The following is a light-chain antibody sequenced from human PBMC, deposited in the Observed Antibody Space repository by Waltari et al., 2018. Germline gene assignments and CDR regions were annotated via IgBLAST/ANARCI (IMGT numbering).Light chain of an antibody. CDR1: QSVGSKY. J-gene: IGKJ3*01. V-gene: IGKV3-20*01. CDR2: GTS. Sequence: IVLTQYPGTLSLSPGERGTLSCRASQSVGSKYLAWYQHKPGQAPRLLIHGTSVRATGIPDMFRGGGSETDFTLTISRLEPEDLAVYYCQHYGASPFSFGPGTKVEIQ. CDR3: QHYGASPFS.